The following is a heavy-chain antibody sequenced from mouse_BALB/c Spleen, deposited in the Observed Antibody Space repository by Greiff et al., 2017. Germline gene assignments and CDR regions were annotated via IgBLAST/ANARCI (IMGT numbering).Heavy chain of an antibody. D-gene: IGHD3-2*01. CDR3: ARHPALTARATHYYAMDY. CDR1: GFTFSSYA. CDR2: ISSGGSYT. Sequence: DVHLVESGGGLVKPGGSLKLSCAASGFTFSSYAMSWVRQTPEKRLEWVATISSGGSYTYYPDSVKGRFTISRDNAKNTLYLQMSSLRSEDTAMYYCARHPALTARATHYYAMDYWGQGTSVTVSS. V-gene: IGHV5-9-3*01. J-gene: IGHJ4*01.